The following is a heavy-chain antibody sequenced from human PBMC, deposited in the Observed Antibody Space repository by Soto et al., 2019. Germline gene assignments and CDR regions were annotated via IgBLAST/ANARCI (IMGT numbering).Heavy chain of an antibody. CDR2: IYYSGST. V-gene: IGHV4-39*01. J-gene: IGHJ5*02. D-gene: IGHD4-17*01. Sequence: QLQLQESGPGLVKPSETLSLTCTVSGGSISSSSYYWGWIRQPPGKGLEWIGSIYYSGSTYYNPSLKSRVPISVDTSKNQFSLKLSSVTAADTAVYYCGGSYGDYAEAFDPWGQGTLVTVSS. CDR1: GGSISSSSYY. CDR3: GGSYGDYAEAFDP.